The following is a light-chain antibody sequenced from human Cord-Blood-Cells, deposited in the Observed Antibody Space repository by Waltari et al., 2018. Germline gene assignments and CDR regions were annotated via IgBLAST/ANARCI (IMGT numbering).Light chain of an antibody. CDR3: QQLNSYPIT. Sequence: DIQLTQSHSFLSASVGDRVTITRRPSQGISSYLAWYQQKPGKAPKLLIYAASTLQSGVPSRFSGSGSGTEFTLTISSLQPEDFATYYCQQLNSYPITFGQGTRLEIK. J-gene: IGKJ5*01. CDR1: QGISSY. V-gene: IGKV1-9*01. CDR2: AAS.